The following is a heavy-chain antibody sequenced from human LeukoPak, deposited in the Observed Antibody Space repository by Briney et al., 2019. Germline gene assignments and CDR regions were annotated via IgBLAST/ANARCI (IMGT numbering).Heavy chain of an antibody. V-gene: IGHV4-59*01. Sequence: SETLSLTCTVSGGSISSYYWSWIRQPPGKGLEWIGYIYYSGSTNHNPSLKSRVTISVDTSKNQFSLKLSSVTAADTAVYYCASGKTGDPDYWGQGTLVTVSS. D-gene: IGHD7-27*01. CDR2: IYYSGST. CDR3: ASGKTGDPDY. CDR1: GGSISSYY. J-gene: IGHJ4*02.